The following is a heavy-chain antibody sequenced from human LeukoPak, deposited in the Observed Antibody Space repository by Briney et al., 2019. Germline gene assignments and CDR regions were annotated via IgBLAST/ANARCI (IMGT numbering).Heavy chain of an antibody. CDR2: ISSSSSTI. J-gene: IGHJ3*02. V-gene: IGHV3-48*03. CDR3: ARDATDDSFDI. CDR1: GFTFNTFE. Sequence: PGGSLRLSCAASGFTFNTFEMNWVRQAPGKGLEWLSYISSSSSTIYYADSVKGRFTVSRDNAKNSLYLQMTSLRVEDTGVYYCARDATDDSFDIWGQGTMVTVSS.